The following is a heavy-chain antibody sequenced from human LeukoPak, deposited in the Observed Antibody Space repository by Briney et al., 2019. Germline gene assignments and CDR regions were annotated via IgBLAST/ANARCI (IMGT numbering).Heavy chain of an antibody. CDR1: GASISSRSHY. CDR2: MYYNGAT. J-gene: IGHJ5*02. V-gene: IGHV4-39*07. Sequence: PSEALSLTCIVSGASISSRSHYHWGWIRQPPGKGLEWIGSMYYNGATYCNPSLKSRVTLSLDTSKNQISLKLDSVTAADTAIYYCARDYYDSSGPTNWFDPWGQGILVTVSS. D-gene: IGHD3-22*01. CDR3: ARDYYDSSGPTNWFDP.